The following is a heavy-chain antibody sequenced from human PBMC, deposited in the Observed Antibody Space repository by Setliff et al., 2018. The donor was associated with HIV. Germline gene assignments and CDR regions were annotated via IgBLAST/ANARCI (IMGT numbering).Heavy chain of an antibody. CDR1: GYSLPSYG. CDR3: ARYLGGNEFDV. CDR2: ISTHNGDT. V-gene: IGHV1-18*01. D-gene: IGHD3-10*01. Sequence: ASVKVSCKASGYSLPSYGFSWVRQAPGQGLEWVGWISTHNGDTSYAQKVQGSVTMTTDTLTMTTYMELTSLRSDDTAVYYCARYLGGNEFDVWGQGTKVTVS. J-gene: IGHJ3*01.